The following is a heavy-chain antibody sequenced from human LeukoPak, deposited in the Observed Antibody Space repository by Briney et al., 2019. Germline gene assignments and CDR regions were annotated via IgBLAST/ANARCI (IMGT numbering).Heavy chain of an antibody. V-gene: IGHV4-34*01. CDR1: GGSFSGYY. CDR3: ARGKVPPGIAAAGTGYYFDY. CDR2: INHSGST. Sequence: PSETLSLTCGVYGGSFSGYYWSWIRQPPGKGLEWIGEINHSGSTNYNPSLKSRVTISVDTSKNQFSLKLSSVTAADTAVYYCARGKVPPGIAAAGTGYYFDYWGQGTLVTVSS. J-gene: IGHJ4*02. D-gene: IGHD6-13*01.